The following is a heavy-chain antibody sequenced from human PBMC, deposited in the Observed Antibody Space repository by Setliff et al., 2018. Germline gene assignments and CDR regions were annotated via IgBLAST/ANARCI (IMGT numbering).Heavy chain of an antibody. CDR1: GFTFSSYG. CDR2: ISYDGSNK. Sequence: GGSLRLSCAASGFTFSSYGMHWVRQAPGKGLEWVAVISYDGSNKYYADSVKGRFTISRDNSKNTLYLQMNSLRAEDTAVYYCAKSNYDYVVVVVAAKIPLDYWGQGTLVTVSS. D-gene: IGHD2-15*01. CDR3: AKSNYDYVVVVVAAKIPLDY. J-gene: IGHJ4*02. V-gene: IGHV3-30*18.